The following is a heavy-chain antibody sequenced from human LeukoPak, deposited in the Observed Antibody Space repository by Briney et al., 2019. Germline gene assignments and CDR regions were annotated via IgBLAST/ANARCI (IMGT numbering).Heavy chain of an antibody. Sequence: PGRSLRLSCAASGFTFSSYGMHWVRQAPGKGLEWVAVIWYDASHKYYADSVKGRFTISRHNSKNTLYLQMNSLRAEDTAVYYCARAVFARGAFDIWGQGTMVTVSS. D-gene: IGHD5-24*01. CDR2: IWYDASHK. CDR3: ARAVFARGAFDI. CDR1: GFTFSSYG. J-gene: IGHJ3*02. V-gene: IGHV3-33*01.